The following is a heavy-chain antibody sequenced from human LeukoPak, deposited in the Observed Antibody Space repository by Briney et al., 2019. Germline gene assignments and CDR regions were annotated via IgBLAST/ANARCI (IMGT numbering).Heavy chain of an antibody. V-gene: IGHV1-2*02. J-gene: IGHJ4*02. D-gene: IGHD3-10*01. CDR1: GYTFSGTGWY. CDR2: IYPNNGAT. Sequence: ASVKVSCKASGYTFSGTGWYLYWLRQAPGQGLECMGWIYPNNGATAYAQKFQGRVAMTWDTSITTAYMELSRLRPDDTAVYYCARDGPAQMVDFDYWGQGTLVTVSS. CDR3: ARDGPAQMVDFDY.